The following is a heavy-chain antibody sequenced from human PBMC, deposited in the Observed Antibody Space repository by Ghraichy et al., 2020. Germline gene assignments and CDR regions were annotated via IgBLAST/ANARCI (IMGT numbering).Heavy chain of an antibody. J-gene: IGHJ4*02. D-gene: IGHD3-3*01. CDR2: ISGSGGST. CDR1: GFTFSSYA. V-gene: IGHV3-23*01. CDR3: AKDPHYDFWSGSGPFDY. Sequence: GGSLRLSCAASGFTFSSYAMSWVRQAPGKGLEWVSAISGSGGSTYYADSVKGRFTISRDNSKNTLYLQMNSLRAEDTAVYYCAKDPHYDFWSGSGPFDYWGQGTLVTVSS.